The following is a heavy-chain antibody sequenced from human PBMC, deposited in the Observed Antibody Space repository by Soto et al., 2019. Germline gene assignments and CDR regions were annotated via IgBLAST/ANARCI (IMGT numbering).Heavy chain of an antibody. CDR2: ISSSSSYI. J-gene: IGHJ6*02. CDR1: GFTFSSYS. Sequence: EVQLVESGGGLVKPGGSLRLSCAASGFTFSSYSMNWVRQAPGKGLEWVSSISSSSSYIYYADSVKGRFTISRDNAKNSRYLQRNSLRAEDTAVYYCARDGPGAAAGTGEVYYGMDVWGQGTTVTVSS. D-gene: IGHD6-13*01. V-gene: IGHV3-21*01. CDR3: ARDGPGAAAGTGEVYYGMDV.